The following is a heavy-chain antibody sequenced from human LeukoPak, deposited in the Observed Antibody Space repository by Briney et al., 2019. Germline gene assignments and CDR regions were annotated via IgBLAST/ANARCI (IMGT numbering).Heavy chain of an antibody. CDR3: SRVRDTYNHPVVYFDY. D-gene: IGHD5-24*01. CDR2: IKQDGSEK. J-gene: IGHJ4*02. CDR1: GSTFSGYS. V-gene: IGHV3-7*05. Sequence: GRSLRLPRAVSGSTFSGYSMRWARRAPGKGREGVANIKQDGSEKSYVESVKGRFTISRDNDKKSLYLQMNSRGVQGTARYGCSRVRDTYNHPVVYFDYWGQGTLVTVSS.